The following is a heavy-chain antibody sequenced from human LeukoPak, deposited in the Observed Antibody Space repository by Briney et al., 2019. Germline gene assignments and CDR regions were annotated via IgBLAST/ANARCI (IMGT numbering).Heavy chain of an antibody. J-gene: IGHJ6*03. CDR1: GGSISSSSYY. CDR2: INHSGST. V-gene: IGHV4-39*07. Sequence: PSETLSLTCTVSGGSISSSSYYWGWIRQPPGKGLEWIGEINHSGSTNYNPSLKSRVTISVDTSKNQISLNVTSVTAADTAVYYCARVGCSGGTCYFYNFYMDVWGKGTTVTVSS. D-gene: IGHD2-15*01. CDR3: ARVGCSGGTCYFYNFYMDV.